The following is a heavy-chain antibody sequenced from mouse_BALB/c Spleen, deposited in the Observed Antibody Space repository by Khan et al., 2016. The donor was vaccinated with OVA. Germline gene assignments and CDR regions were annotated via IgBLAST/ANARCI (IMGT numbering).Heavy chain of an antibody. CDR1: GYTFTNYV. D-gene: IGHD1-1*01. CDR3: ARYDSSPYYAIDY. Sequence: MQLEESGPELVKPGASVKMSCKASGYTFTNYVMHWVKQKPGQGLEWIGYISPYSDGAKNNEKFKGKATLTSDKSSSTAYMELSSLTSEDSAVSDGARYDSSPYYAIDYWGQGTSVTVSS. V-gene: IGHV1S136*01. CDR2: ISPYSDGA. J-gene: IGHJ4*01.